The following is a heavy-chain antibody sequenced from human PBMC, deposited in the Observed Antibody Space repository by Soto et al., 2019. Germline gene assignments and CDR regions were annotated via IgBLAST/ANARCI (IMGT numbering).Heavy chain of an antibody. CDR1: GDSVTSVSDY. J-gene: IGHJ4*02. CDR3: ARSREFDY. V-gene: IGHV4-30-2*01. Sequence: KTSETLSLTCTVSGDSVTSVSDYWNWIRQPPGKGLEWIGYIFPSGTTYYNPSLKSRVTISIDVSKNQFSLSLRSLTAADTAVYYCARSREFDYRSQGTLLTLSS. CDR2: IFPSGTT.